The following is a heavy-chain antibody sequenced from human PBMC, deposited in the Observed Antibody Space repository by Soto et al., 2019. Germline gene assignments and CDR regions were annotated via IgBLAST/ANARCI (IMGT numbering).Heavy chain of an antibody. Sequence: GGSLRLSCAASGFTFSDYYIHWIRRAPGKGLEWISYISGNGEVIQYAASARGRFTISRDNAENSVYLEMESLRDEDTALYYCARDVDANFRTDFDYWGRGTLVTVSS. CDR1: GFTFSDYY. V-gene: IGHV3-11*01. CDR2: ISGNGEVI. CDR3: ARDVDANFRTDFDY. J-gene: IGHJ4*02. D-gene: IGHD7-27*01.